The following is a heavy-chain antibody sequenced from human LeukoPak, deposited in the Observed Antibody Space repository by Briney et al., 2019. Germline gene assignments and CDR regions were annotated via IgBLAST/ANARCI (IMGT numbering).Heavy chain of an antibody. V-gene: IGHV3-53*01. CDR3: ARGRGDFDY. D-gene: IGHD3-10*01. CDR1: GVTVSSNY. J-gene: IGHJ4*02. Sequence: GGSLRLSCAASGVTVSSNYMSWVRQAPGKGLEWVSVIYSGGSTYYADSVKGRFTISRDNSKNTLYLQMNSLRAEDTAVYYCARGRGDFDYWGQGTLVTVSS. CDR2: IYSGGST.